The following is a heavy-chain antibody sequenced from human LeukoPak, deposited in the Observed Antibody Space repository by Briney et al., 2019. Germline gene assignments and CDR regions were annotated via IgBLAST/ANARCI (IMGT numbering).Heavy chain of an antibody. CDR1: GFTFFSYT. J-gene: IGHJ4*02. CDR2: ISSSSSYI. D-gene: IGHD5-12*01. CDR3: SSKIVVTTTGWLFDY. Sequence: GGSLRLSCAASGFTFFSYTMNWVRQAPGKGLEWVSSISSSSSYIYYADSVKGRFTISRDNAKNSLYLQMNSLRAEDTAVYYCSSKIVVTTTGWLFDYWGPGSLVTVSS. V-gene: IGHV3-21*01.